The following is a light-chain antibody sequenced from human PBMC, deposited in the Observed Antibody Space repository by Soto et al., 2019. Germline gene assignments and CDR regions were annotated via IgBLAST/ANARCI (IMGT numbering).Light chain of an antibody. J-gene: IGKJ1*01. Sequence: EIVLTQSPAILSVSPGERATLSCRASQSVSSNLVWYQQKPGQAPRLLIYGASSRATGIPARFSGGGSGTEFTLTISSLQSEDIAIYYCQQYNNWPPWTFGQGTKVEIK. CDR3: QQYNNWPPWT. V-gene: IGKV3-15*01. CDR1: QSVSSN. CDR2: GAS.